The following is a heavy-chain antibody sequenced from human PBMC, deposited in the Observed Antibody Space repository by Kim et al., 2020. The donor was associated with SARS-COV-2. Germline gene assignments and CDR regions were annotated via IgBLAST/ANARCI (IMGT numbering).Heavy chain of an antibody. J-gene: IGHJ3*02. CDR1: GGTFSSYA. D-gene: IGHD6-13*01. Sequence: SVKVSCKASGGTFSSYAISWVRQAPGQGLEWMGGIIPIFGTANYAQKFQGRVTITADESTSTAYMELSSLRSEDTAVYYCARGIAAAVGAFDIWGQGTMVTVSS. V-gene: IGHV1-69*13. CDR3: ARGIAAAVGAFDI. CDR2: IIPIFGTA.